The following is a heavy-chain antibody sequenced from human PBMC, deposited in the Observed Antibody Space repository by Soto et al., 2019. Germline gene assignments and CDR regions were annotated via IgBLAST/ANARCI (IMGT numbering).Heavy chain of an antibody. D-gene: IGHD3-3*01. CDR2: TYYRSKWYS. Sequence: PSQTLSLTCVISGDSVSSNNAAWNWIRQSPSRGLEWLGRTYYRSKWYSVSAVSVKGRLTIKADTSKNQFSLQVDSVTPEDTAVYYCARGPTILDPSGQGTLVTVSS. J-gene: IGHJ5*02. CDR1: GDSVSSNNAA. V-gene: IGHV6-1*01. CDR3: ARGPTILDP.